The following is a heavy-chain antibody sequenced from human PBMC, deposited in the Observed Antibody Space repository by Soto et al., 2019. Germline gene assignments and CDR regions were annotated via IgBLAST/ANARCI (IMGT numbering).Heavy chain of an antibody. CDR2: ISGSGGST. J-gene: IGHJ4*02. CDR3: AKPGGYDANYFDY. Sequence: EVQLLESGGGLVQPGGSLRLSCAASGFTFSSYAMSWVRQAPWKGLEWVSAISGSGGSTYYADSVKGRFTISRDNSKNTLYLQMNSLRTEDTAVYYCAKPGGYDANYFDYCGKGTLVTVSS. D-gene: IGHD5-12*01. V-gene: IGHV3-23*01. CDR1: GFTFSSYA.